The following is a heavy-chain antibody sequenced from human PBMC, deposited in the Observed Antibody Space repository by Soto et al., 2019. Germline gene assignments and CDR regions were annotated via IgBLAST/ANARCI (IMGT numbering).Heavy chain of an antibody. Sequence: SETLSLTCTVSGGSISSYYWSWIRQPPGKGLEWIGYIYYSGSTNYNPSLKSRVTISVDTSKNQFSLKLSSVTAADTAVYYCARSLRLDALDIWGQGTMVTVSS. CDR1: GGSISSYY. CDR2: IYYSGST. CDR3: ARSLRLDALDI. J-gene: IGHJ3*02. D-gene: IGHD4-17*01. V-gene: IGHV4-59*01.